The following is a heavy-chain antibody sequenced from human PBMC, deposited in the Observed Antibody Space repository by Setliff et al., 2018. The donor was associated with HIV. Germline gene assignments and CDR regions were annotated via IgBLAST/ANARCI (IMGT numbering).Heavy chain of an antibody. CDR2: ISVYNGNT. Sequence: ASVKVSCKASTYTFSSYVINWVRQAPGQGLEWMGRISVYNGNTIYAQKLQGRVIMTTDTYTSTAYMELRSLRSDHTAMYYCATQRDIVMVPGQGGFDIWAQGTMVTVSS. J-gene: IGHJ3*02. D-gene: IGHD2-2*01. V-gene: IGHV1-18*01. CDR1: TYTFSSYV. CDR3: ATQRDIVMVPGQGGFDI.